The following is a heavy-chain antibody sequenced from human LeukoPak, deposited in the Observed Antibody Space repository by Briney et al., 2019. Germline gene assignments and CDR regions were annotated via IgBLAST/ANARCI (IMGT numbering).Heavy chain of an antibody. CDR1: GFTFSSYA. CDR3: AKDWPRYCSGGSCSGY. Sequence: GGSLRLSCAASGFTFSSYAMSWVRQAPGKGLEWVSAISGSGGSTYYADSVKGRFTISRDNSKNTLYLQMNSLRAEDTAVYYCAKDWPRYCSGGSCSGYWGQGTLVTVSA. D-gene: IGHD2-15*01. V-gene: IGHV3-23*01. J-gene: IGHJ4*02. CDR2: ISGSGGST.